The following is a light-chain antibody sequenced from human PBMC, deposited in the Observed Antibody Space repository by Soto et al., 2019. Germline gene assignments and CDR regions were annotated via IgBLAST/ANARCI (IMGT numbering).Light chain of an antibody. CDR3: MQALQSLT. Sequence: VMTQSPLTLPVTPGEPASISCRSSQSLLYNNTYNYLDWYVQKPGQSPQLLIYFGSNRAPGVPDRFSGSGSDTDFTLKINRVEAEDVGTYYCMQALQSLTFGQGTRLEIQ. V-gene: IGKV2-28*01. CDR2: FGS. J-gene: IGKJ5*01. CDR1: QSLLYNNTYNY.